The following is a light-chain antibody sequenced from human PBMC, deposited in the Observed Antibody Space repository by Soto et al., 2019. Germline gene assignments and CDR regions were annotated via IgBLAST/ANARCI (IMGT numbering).Light chain of an antibody. Sequence: DIQTTQSPSTLSASVGDRVTITCRASQSVSSWLAWYQQKPGKAPKLLIYRASSLQSGVPSRFSGSGSGTEFTLTISSLQPDDFAPSHCQQYNSYPYTFGQGTKLEIK. CDR3: QQYNSYPYT. CDR1: QSVSSW. CDR2: RAS. V-gene: IGKV1-5*03. J-gene: IGKJ2*01.